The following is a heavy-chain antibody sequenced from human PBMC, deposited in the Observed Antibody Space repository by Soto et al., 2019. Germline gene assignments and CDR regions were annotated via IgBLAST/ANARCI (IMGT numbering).Heavy chain of an antibody. J-gene: IGHJ4*02. V-gene: IGHV4-34*01. D-gene: IGHD5-18*01. CDR2: INHSGST. CDR3: ARVVRRAMEPIDY. CDR1: GGSFSGYY. Sequence: SETLSLTCAVYGGSFSGYYWSWIRQPPGKGLEWIGEINHSGSTNYNPSLKSRVTISVDTSKNQFSLKLSSVTAADTAVYYCARVVRRAMEPIDYWGQGTLVTVSS.